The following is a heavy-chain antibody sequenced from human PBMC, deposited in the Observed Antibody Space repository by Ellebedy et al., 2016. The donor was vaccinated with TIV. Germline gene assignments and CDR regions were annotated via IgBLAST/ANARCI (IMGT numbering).Heavy chain of an antibody. CDR2: INPNSGGT. J-gene: IGHJ6*02. V-gene: IGHV1-2*04. Sequence: ASVKVSXKASGYTFTGYYMHWVRQAPGQGLEWMGWINPNSGGTNYAQKFQGWVTMTRDTSISTAYRELSRLRSDDTAVYYCARAVAGTGLGNYYGMDVWGQGTTVTVSS. D-gene: IGHD6-19*01. CDR3: ARAVAGTGLGNYYGMDV. CDR1: GYTFTGYY.